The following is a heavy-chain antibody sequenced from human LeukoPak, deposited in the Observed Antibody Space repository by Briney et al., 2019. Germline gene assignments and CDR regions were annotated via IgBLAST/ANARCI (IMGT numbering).Heavy chain of an antibody. CDR1: GFAFRNYS. J-gene: IGHJ6*04. CDR3: AELGITMIGGV. V-gene: IGHV3-48*04. CDR2: ITNGSDIR. D-gene: IGHD3-10*02. Sequence: GGSLRLSCAASGFAFRNYSRHWVRQAPGKGLEWISYITNGSDIRHYAGSVEGRFTISRDNAKNSLYLQMNSLRAEDTAVYYCAELGITMIGGVWGKGTTVTISS.